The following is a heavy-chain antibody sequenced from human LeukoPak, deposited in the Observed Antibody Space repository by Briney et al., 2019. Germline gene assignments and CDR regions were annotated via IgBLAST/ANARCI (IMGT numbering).Heavy chain of an antibody. Sequence: PGGSLRLSCAASGFTFSSYAMSWVRQAPGKGLEWVSAISGSSSTTFYADSVKGRFTISRDNSMDTLFLQMNSLRAEDTAVYYCAKGRSSSWYSRDAFDIWGQGTMVTVSS. CDR2: ISGSSSTT. CDR3: AKGRSSSWYSRDAFDI. V-gene: IGHV3-23*01. CDR1: GFTFSSYA. J-gene: IGHJ3*02. D-gene: IGHD6-13*01.